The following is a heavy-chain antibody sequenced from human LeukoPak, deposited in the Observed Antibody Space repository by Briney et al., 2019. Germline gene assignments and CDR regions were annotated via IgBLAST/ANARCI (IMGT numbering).Heavy chain of an antibody. D-gene: IGHD3-16*01. J-gene: IGHJ4*02. CDR2: ISSSSGYI. CDR1: GFTLSIYS. V-gene: IGHV3-21*01. CDR3: ARDPPSRGTRYFDY. Sequence: GGSLRLSCAASGFTLSIYSMNWVRQAPGKGLEWVSSISSSSGYIYYADSVKGRFTISRDNAKNSLYLQMDSLRVEDTAVYYCARDPPSRGTRYFDYWGQGILVTVSS.